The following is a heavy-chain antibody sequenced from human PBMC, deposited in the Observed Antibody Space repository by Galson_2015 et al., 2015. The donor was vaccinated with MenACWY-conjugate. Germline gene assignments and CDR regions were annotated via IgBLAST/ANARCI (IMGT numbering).Heavy chain of an antibody. V-gene: IGHV3-7*03. Sequence: SLRLSCAASGFTFSSYGMSWVRQAPGKGLEWVANIKQDGSEKYYVDSVKGRFTISRDNAKNSLYLQMNSLRAEDTAVYYCAREYKGTEQWLFDFDYWGQGTLVTVSS. CDR2: IKQDGSEK. D-gene: IGHD6-19*01. CDR3: AREYKGTEQWLFDFDY. CDR1: GFTFSSYG. J-gene: IGHJ4*02.